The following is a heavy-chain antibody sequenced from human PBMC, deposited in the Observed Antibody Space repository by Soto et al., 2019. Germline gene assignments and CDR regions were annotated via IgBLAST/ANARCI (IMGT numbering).Heavy chain of an antibody. J-gene: IGHJ4*02. Sequence: EVQLLESGGGLVQPGGSLRLSCAASGFALDSYGMSWVRQAPGRGLDWVSAISGSSGSAYYAGSVKGRFTISRDNSQKTVYLQMNSLRAEDTAIYYCARIRGVIVGGPDYWGQGILVTVSS. CDR2: ISGSSGSA. V-gene: IGHV3-23*01. D-gene: IGHD3-16*02. CDR3: ARIRGVIVGGPDY. CDR1: GFALDSYG.